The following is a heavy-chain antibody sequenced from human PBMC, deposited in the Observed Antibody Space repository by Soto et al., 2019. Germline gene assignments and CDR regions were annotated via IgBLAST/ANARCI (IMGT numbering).Heavy chain of an antibody. CDR2: VSHDGRNT. CDR3: AKGGRQWLVTSDFNY. V-gene: IGHV3-30*18. CDR1: GFTFSDYA. D-gene: IGHD6-19*01. J-gene: IGHJ4*02. Sequence: VQLVESGGGVVQPGRSLRLSCAASGFTFSDYAMHWVRQAPGKGLEWVAVVSHDGRNTHYADSVKVRFTISRDSSTNTVSLEMTSLRAEDTAVYYCAKGGRQWLVTSDFNYWGQGALVTVSS.